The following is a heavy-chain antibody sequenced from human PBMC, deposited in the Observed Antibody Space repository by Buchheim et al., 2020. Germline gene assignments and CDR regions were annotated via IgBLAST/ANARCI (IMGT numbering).Heavy chain of an antibody. J-gene: IGHJ4*02. CDR1: GFTFSSYA. D-gene: IGHD5-12*01. CDR3: ARSFRLRDTSSDY. CDR2: ISYDGSNK. Sequence: QVQLVESGGGVVQPGRSLRLSCAASGFTFSSYAMHWVRQAPGKGLEWVAVISYDGSNKYYADSVKGRFTISRDNAKNSLYLQMNSLRAEDTAVYYCARSFRLRDTSSDYWGQGTL. V-gene: IGHV3-30-3*01.